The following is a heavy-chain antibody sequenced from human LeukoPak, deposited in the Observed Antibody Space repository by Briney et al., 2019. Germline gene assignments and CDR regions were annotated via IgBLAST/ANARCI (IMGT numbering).Heavy chain of an antibody. CDR2: ISGGGGST. D-gene: IGHD3-10*01. CDR1: GFSFSTYA. J-gene: IGHJ4*02. V-gene: IGHV3-23*01. Sequence: GGSLRLSCTASGFSFSTYAMNWVRQAPGKGLEWVSTISGGGGSTFYADSVKGRFTISRDNAKNSLYLHMNSLRAEDTAVYYCAKAGPGFGFDYWGQGTLVTVSS. CDR3: AKAGPGFGFDY.